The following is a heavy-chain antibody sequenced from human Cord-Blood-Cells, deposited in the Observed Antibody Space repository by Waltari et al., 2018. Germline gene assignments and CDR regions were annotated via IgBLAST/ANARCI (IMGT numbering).Heavy chain of an antibody. V-gene: IGHV4-31*03. J-gene: IGHJ4*02. D-gene: IGHD6-19*01. Sequence: QVQLQESGPGLVKPSQTLSLTCTVSGGSISSGGYYWSWFRQHPGKGLEWIGYIYYSGSTYYNPSLKSRVTISVDTSKNQFSLKLSSVTAADTAVYYCARARQVAVASSFDYWGQGTLVTVSS. CDR3: ARARQVAVASSFDY. CDR1: GGSISSGGYY. CDR2: IYYSGST.